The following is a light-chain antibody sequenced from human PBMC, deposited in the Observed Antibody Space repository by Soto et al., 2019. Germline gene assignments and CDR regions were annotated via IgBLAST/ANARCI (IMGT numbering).Light chain of an antibody. CDR1: NNDIGGYNY. V-gene: IGLV2-8*01. Sequence: QSVLTQPPSASASPGQSVTISCTGTNNDIGGYNYVSWYQHHPGKAPQLIIYDVTKRPSGVLDRFSGSKSGNTASLTVAGPQTYDEAEYFCSSYAGSSNLVFGTGTKVTVL. J-gene: IGLJ1*01. CDR3: SSYAGSSNLV. CDR2: DVT.